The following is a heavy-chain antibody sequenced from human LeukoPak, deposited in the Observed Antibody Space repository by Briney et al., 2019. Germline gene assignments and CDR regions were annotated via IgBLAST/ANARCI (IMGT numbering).Heavy chain of an antibody. V-gene: IGHV4-4*07. CDR1: GGSISSYY. J-gene: IGHJ4*02. CDR3: ARDGGDYCSSTSCSIL. D-gene: IGHD2-2*01. CDR2: IYTSGST. Sequence: SETLSLTCTVSGGSISSYYWSWIRQPAGKGLEWIGRIYTSGSTNYNPSLKSRVTMSVDTSKNQFSLKLSSVTAADTAVYYCARDGGDYCSSTSCSILWGQGTLVTVSS.